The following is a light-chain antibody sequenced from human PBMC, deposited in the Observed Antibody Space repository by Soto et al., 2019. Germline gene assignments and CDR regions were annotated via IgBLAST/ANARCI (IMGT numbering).Light chain of an antibody. V-gene: IGLV2-14*03. CDR1: SSDVGAYNY. CDR2: DVS. J-gene: IGLJ1*01. Sequence: QSALTQPASVSGSPGQSITISCTGTSSDVGAYNYVSWYQQHPGKAPKLMIYDVSNRPSGVSDRFSGSKSGNTASLTISGLQPEDEADYYCSAYTTSSCYVFGSGTKLTGL. CDR3: SAYTTSSCYV.